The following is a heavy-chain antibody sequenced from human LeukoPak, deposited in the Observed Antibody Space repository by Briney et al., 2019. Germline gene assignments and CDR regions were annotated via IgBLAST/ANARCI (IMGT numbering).Heavy chain of an antibody. D-gene: IGHD1-1*01. CDR3: ATGRPGSLLDY. V-gene: IGHV1-24*01. CDR1: GYALSESS. J-gene: IGHJ4*02. Sequence: AAVKVSCKVSGYALSESSMHWVRQAPGKGLEWMGGFDPEDDERVYAQMLQGRVTMTEDTSTDTAYMELSSLRSEGTAVYFFATGRPGSLLDYWGQGTVVTVSS. CDR2: FDPEDDER.